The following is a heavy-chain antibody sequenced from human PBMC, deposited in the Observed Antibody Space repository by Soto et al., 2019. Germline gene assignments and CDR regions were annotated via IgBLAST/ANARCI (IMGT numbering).Heavy chain of an antibody. Sequence: PGGSLRLSCAASGFTFSSYSMNWVRQAPGKGLEWVSYISSSSSTIYYADSVKGRFTISRDNAKNSLYLQMNSLRAEDTAVYYCARGSIVATTSYFDYWGQGTLVTVSS. D-gene: IGHD5-12*01. V-gene: IGHV3-48*01. CDR2: ISSSSSTI. CDR3: ARGSIVATTSYFDY. J-gene: IGHJ4*02. CDR1: GFTFSSYS.